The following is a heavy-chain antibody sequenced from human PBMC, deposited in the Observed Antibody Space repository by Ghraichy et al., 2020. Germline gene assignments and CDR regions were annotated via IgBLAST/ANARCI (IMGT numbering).Heavy chain of an antibody. CDR1: GYTLTELS. D-gene: IGHD1-14*01. V-gene: IGHV1-24*01. Sequence: ASVKVSCKVSGYTLTELSMHWVRQAPGKGLEWMGGFDPEDGETIYAQKFQGRVTMTEDTSTDTAYMELSSLRSEDTAVYYCATASPRGPPGSALGAFDIWGQGTMVTVSS. J-gene: IGHJ3*02. CDR2: FDPEDGET. CDR3: ATASPRGPPGSALGAFDI.